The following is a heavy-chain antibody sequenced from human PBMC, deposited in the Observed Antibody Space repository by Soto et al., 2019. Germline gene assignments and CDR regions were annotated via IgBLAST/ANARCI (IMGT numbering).Heavy chain of an antibody. CDR3: ASHAPFCSSWFVMFFDH. D-gene: IGHD6-13*01. CDR2: IYYSGST. CDR1: GGSIVSHY. J-gene: IGHJ4*02. Sequence: SETLSLTCTVSGGSIVSHYWSWIRQPPGKGLEWIGYIYYSGSTNYNPSLKSRVTISVDTSKNQFSLKLSSMTAADTAVYYCASHAPFCSSWFVMFFDHWGQGALVTVSS. V-gene: IGHV4-59*08.